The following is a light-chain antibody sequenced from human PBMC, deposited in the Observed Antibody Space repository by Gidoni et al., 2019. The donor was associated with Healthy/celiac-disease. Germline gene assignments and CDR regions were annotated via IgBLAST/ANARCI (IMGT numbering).Light chain of an antibody. CDR2: DGS. Sequence: ETVLTQSLATLSLSPGERATLSCRASQSVSSYLAWYQQKPGQAPRLLIYDGSNRATGIPARFSGSGSGTDFTLTISSLEPEGFAVYYCQQRSNWPGMYTFGQGTKLENK. V-gene: IGKV3-11*01. J-gene: IGKJ2*01. CDR3: QQRSNWPGMYT. CDR1: QSVSSY.